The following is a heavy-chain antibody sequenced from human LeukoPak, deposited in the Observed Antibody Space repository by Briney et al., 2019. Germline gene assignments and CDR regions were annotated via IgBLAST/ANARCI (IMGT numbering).Heavy chain of an antibody. V-gene: IGHV1-69*05. J-gene: IGHJ4*02. CDR3: ARARSGHKWGYFDY. Sequence: SVKVSCKASGGTFSSYAISWVRQAPGQGLEWMGGIIPIFGTANYAQKFQGRVTITTDESTSTAYMELSSLRSEDTAVYYCARARSGHKWGYFDYWGQGTPVTVSS. CDR2: IIPIFGTA. D-gene: IGHD6-19*01. CDR1: GGTFSSYA.